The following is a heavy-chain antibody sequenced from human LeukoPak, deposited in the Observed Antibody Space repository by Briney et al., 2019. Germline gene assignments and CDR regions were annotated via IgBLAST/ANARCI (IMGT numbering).Heavy chain of an antibody. V-gene: IGHV4-39*01. CDR3: ARSFDS. Sequence: PSETLSLTCTVSGGSISGSTYYWGWVRQPPGKGLEWIGKIFYSGNTYYSPSLQSRVTMSADTSKNQFSLRLSSVTAADTALYYCARSFDSWGQGIQATVSS. J-gene: IGHJ4*02. CDR1: GGSISGSTYY. CDR2: IFYSGNT.